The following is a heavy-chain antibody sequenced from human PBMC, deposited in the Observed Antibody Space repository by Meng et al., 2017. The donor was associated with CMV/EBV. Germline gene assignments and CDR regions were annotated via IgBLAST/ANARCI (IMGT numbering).Heavy chain of an antibody. CDR1: GGSFSGYY. CDR2: INHSGST. CDR3: ARAKTMDY. V-gene: IGHV4-34*01. J-gene: IGHJ4*02. Sequence: SETLSLTCAVYGGSFSGYYWSWIRQPPGKGLEWIGEINHSGSTNYNPYLKSRVTISVDTSKNQFSLKLSSVTAADTAVYYCARAKTMDYWGQGTLVTVSS. D-gene: IGHD1-14*01.